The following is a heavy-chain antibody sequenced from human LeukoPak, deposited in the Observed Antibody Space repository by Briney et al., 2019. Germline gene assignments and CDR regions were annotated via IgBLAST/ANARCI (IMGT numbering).Heavy chain of an antibody. CDR2: ISAYNGNT. CDR3: ASWDFNCSGGSCYHGDWFDP. V-gene: IGHV1-18*01. Sequence: ASVKVSCKASGYTFTSYGISWVRQAPGQGLEWMGWISAYNGNTNYAQKFQGRVTMTRDTSISTAYMELSRLRSDDTAVYYCASWDFNCSGGSCYHGDWFDPWGQGTLVTVSS. J-gene: IGHJ5*02. CDR1: GYTFTSYG. D-gene: IGHD2-15*01.